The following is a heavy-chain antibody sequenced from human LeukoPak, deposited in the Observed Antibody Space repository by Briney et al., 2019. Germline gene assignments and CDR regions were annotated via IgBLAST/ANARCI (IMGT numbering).Heavy chain of an antibody. V-gene: IGHV4-59*01. Sequence: SETLSLTCTVSGGSINGYYWSWIQQPPGKGLEWIGYIYYSGSTNYNPSLKSRVTMSVDTSKNQFSLKLTSVTAADTAVYYCARLTSGSYSFYYYIGVWGKGTTVTVSS. J-gene: IGHJ6*03. CDR1: GGSINGYY. CDR3: ARLTSGSYSFYYYIGV. D-gene: IGHD1-26*01. CDR2: IYYSGST.